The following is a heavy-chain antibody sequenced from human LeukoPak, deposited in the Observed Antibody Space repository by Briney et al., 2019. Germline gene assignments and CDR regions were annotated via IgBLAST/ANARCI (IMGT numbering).Heavy chain of an antibody. Sequence: GGSLRLSCAASGFTFSSYAMSWVRQAPGKGREWVSAISGSGGSTYYADSVKGRFTISRDNSKNTLYLLMNSLRADDTAVYYCAKTKPSYSGRRVYFDYWGQGTLVTVSS. CDR2: ISGSGGST. V-gene: IGHV3-23*01. J-gene: IGHJ4*02. CDR1: GFTFSSYA. CDR3: AKTKPSYSGRRVYFDY. D-gene: IGHD1-26*01.